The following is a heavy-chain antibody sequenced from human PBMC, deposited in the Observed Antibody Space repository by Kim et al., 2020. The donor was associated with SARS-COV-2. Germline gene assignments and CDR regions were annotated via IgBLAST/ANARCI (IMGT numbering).Heavy chain of an antibody. D-gene: IGHD1-20*01. Sequence: SETLSLTCTVSGGSISSSNYWGWIRQPPGKGLEWIATISYSGTTYYKPSLGSRVTISLDTSNNRFSLKLTSVIATDTAMYYCARHNSLSTWSTEYAFDIWGRGTMLTVSS. CDR2: ISYSGTT. CDR3: ARHNSLSTWSTEYAFDI. V-gene: IGHV4-39*01. J-gene: IGHJ3*02. CDR1: GGSISSSNY.